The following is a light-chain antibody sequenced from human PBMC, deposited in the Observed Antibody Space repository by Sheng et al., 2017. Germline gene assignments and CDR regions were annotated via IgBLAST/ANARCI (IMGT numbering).Light chain of an antibody. Sequence: DIQMTQSPSSLSASVGDRVTITCRATQGISNSLAWYQQKPGKAPKLLLYAASRLESGVPSRFSGSGSGTDYTLSISSLQPEDFATYYCQQYYTTPRTFGQGPRWKSN. J-gene: IGKJ1*01. CDR1: QGISNS. CDR2: AAS. V-gene: IGKV1-NL1*01. CDR3: QQYYTTPRT.